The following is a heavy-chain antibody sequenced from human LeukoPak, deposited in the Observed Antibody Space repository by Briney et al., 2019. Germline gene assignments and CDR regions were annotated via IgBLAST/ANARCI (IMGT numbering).Heavy chain of an antibody. CDR1: GFTFSNYA. CDR3: ARGSARTVGTTLRLMDV. J-gene: IGHJ6*02. V-gene: IGHV3-30-3*01. CDR2: ISSDGNSK. Sequence: GRSLRLSCAASGFTFSNYAMHWVRQAPGKGLEWVASISSDGNSKYYADSVKGRFSISRDNFKNTLYLQMNSLSAEDTSLYYYARGSARTVGTTLRLMDVWGQGTTVTVSS. D-gene: IGHD1-26*01.